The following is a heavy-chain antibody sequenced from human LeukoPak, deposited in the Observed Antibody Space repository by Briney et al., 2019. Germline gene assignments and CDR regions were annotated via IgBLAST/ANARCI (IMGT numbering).Heavy chain of an antibody. CDR2: IHYSGST. CDR1: GDSISSGDYY. Sequence: PSETLSLTCTVSGDSISSGDYYWTWIRQHPGKGLEWIGYIHYSGSTYYNPSLKSRVTISVDTSKNQFSLKVSSVTAAGTAVYYCARAKYSSGWYLDYWGQGTLVTVSS. V-gene: IGHV4-31*03. CDR3: ARAKYSSGWYLDY. J-gene: IGHJ4*02. D-gene: IGHD6-19*01.